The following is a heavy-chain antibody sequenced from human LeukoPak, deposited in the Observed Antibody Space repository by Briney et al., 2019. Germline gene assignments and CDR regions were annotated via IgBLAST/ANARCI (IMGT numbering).Heavy chain of an antibody. V-gene: IGHV1-46*01. J-gene: IGHJ4*02. CDR2: INPSGGST. CDR1: GYTFTGYY. Sequence: ASVKVSCKASGYTFTGYYMHWVRQAPGQGLEWMGIINPSGGSTSYAQKFQGRVTMTRDTSTSTVYMELSSLRSEDTAVYYCARGGYDILTGYSPPTDYWGQGTLVTVSS. CDR3: ARGGYDILTGYSPPTDY. D-gene: IGHD3-9*01.